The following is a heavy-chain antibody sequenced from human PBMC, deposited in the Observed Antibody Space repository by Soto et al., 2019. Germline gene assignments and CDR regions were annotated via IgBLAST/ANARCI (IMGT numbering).Heavy chain of an antibody. CDR3: ARAGYYDSSGYSNWFDP. J-gene: IGHJ5*02. V-gene: IGHV3-48*01. Sequence: GGSLRLSCVASGFTFSSYSMNWVRQAPGKGLEWDSYISSRSSTIYYADSVKGRFTISRDNAKNSLYLQMNSLRAEDTAVYYCARAGYYDSSGYSNWFDPWGQGT. CDR1: GFTFSSYS. D-gene: IGHD3-22*01. CDR2: ISSRSSTI.